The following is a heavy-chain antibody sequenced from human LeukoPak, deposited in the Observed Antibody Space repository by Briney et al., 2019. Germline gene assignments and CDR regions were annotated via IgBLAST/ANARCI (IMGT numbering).Heavy chain of an antibody. J-gene: IGHJ4*02. CDR1: GYTFTSYD. CDR3: ARGLGSTTGTLHGGTKIFDY. CDR2: MNPNSGNT. D-gene: IGHD1-1*01. Sequence: ASVKVSCKASGYTFTSYDINWVRQATGQGLEWMGWMNPNSGNTGYAQKFQGRVTMTRNTSISTAYMELSSLRSEDTAVYYCARGLGSTTGTLHGGTKIFDYWGQGTLVTVSS. V-gene: IGHV1-8*01.